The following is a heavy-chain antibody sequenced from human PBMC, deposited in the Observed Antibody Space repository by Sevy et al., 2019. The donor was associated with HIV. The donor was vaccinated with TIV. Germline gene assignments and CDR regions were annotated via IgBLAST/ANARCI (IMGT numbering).Heavy chain of an antibody. CDR1: GYTITRYY. Sequence: ASVKVSCKASGYTITRYYIHWVRQAPGQGLEWMGIINPGDGGTTYAQKFQGRVLMTRDTSTSTVYMELSSLRFDDTAVYYCASYTTGSRGDYWGQGTLVTVSS. CDR3: ASYTTGSRGDY. J-gene: IGHJ4*02. CDR2: INPGDGGT. V-gene: IGHV1-46*01. D-gene: IGHD3-16*01.